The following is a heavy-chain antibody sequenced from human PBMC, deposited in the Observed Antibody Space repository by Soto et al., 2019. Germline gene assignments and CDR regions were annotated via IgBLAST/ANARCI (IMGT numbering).Heavy chain of an antibody. V-gene: IGHV4-34*01. J-gene: IGHJ6*02. CDR2: INHSGST. CDR1: GGSFSGYY. D-gene: IGHD3-9*01. Sequence: PSETLSLTCGVYGGSFSGYYWSWIRQPPGKGLEWIGEINHSGSTNYNPSLKSRVTISVDTSKNQFSLKLSSVTAADTAVYYCARGHSQVAPGLLRYFDWLRGTYYYYGMDVWGQGTTVTVSS. CDR3: ARGHSQVAPGLLRYFDWLRGTYYYYGMDV.